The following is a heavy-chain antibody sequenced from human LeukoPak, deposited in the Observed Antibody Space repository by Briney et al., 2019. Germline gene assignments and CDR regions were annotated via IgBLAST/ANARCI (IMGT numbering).Heavy chain of an antibody. D-gene: IGHD3-10*01. Sequence: GASVKVSCKASGGTFISYAISWERQAPGQGLEWMGGIIPIFGTANYAQKFQGRVTITADESTSTAYMELSSLRSEDTAVYYCARVSGSYKERFDPWGQGTLVTVSS. V-gene: IGHV1-69*13. CDR2: IIPIFGTA. CDR1: GGTFISYA. CDR3: ARVSGSYKERFDP. J-gene: IGHJ5*02.